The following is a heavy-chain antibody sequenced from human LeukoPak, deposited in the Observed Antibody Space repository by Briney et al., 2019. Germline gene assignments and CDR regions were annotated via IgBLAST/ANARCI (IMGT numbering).Heavy chain of an antibody. CDR1: GLRFRSYA. V-gene: IGHV3-23*01. CDR2: ISDDSSFT. CDR3: AKGRCSGVGCDSFHS. J-gene: IGHJ4*02. Sequence: PGGSLRLSCVASGLRFRSYAMNWVRQAPGKGLECISTISDDSSFTYYADSVKGRSAIFRDDSKNTLYLQMNNLKVEDTAVYYCAKGRCSGVGCDSFHSWGQGALVTVSS. D-gene: IGHD2-15*01.